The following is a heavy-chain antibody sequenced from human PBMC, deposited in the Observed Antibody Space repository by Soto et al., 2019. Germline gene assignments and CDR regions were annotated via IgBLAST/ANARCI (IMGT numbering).Heavy chain of an antibody. CDR1: GFSLSTSGMC. J-gene: IGHJ3*02. D-gene: IGHD1-1*01. CDR2: IDWDDDK. CDR3: ARIPRLGEFAAFDI. V-gene: IGHV2-70*01. Sequence: SGPTLVNPTQTLTLTCTFSGFSLSTSGMCVSWIRQPPGKALEWLALIDWDDDKYYSTSLKTRLTISKDTSKNQVVLTMTNMDPVDTATYYCARIPRLGEFAAFDIWGQGTMVTVSS.